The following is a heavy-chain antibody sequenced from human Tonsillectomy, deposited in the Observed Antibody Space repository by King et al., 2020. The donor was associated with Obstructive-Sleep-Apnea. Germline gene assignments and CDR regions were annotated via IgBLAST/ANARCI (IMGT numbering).Heavy chain of an antibody. J-gene: IGHJ4*02. CDR1: GGSISGYY. Sequence: VQLQESGPGLVRPSETLSLTCTVSGGSISGYYWSWLRHSPGKGLEWVGSIYYRGSTNYNPSLKSRVTISVDTSKNQFSLKLSSVTAADTAVYYCARSLIAAVDVFGGYFDYWGQGTLVTVSS. CDR3: ARSLIAAVDVFGGYFDY. V-gene: IGHV4-59*01. D-gene: IGHD6-13*01. CDR2: IYYRGST.